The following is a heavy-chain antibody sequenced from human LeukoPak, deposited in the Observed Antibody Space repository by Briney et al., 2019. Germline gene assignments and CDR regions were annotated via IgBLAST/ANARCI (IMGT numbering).Heavy chain of an antibody. Sequence: PSGTLSLTCGVSGGSISSNNWWSWVRQPPGKGLEWIGEIYHSGRTNYSPSLKSRLTISVDKSKNQFSLNMSFVTAADTAVYYCARAYSGYDLGFDYWGQGTLVTVSS. CDR2: IYHSGRT. D-gene: IGHD5-12*01. V-gene: IGHV4-4*02. CDR3: ARAYSGYDLGFDY. CDR1: GGSISSNNW. J-gene: IGHJ4*02.